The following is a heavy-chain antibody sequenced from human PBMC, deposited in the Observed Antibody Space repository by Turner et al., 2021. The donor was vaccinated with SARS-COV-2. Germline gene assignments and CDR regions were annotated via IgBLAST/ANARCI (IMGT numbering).Heavy chain of an antibody. V-gene: IGHV1-2*02. D-gene: IGHD3-22*01. CDR2: INPNSGDT. J-gene: IGHJ3*02. CDR1: GYTFTGYY. CDR3: ARGTYYYDISAYRNDAFDI. Sequence: QVHLVQSGAAVKKPGASVKVSCKASGYTFTGYYMHWVRQAPGQGLEWMGWINPNSGDTNYAQKFQGRVTMTRDTSISTAYMELSRLRSDDTAVYYCARGTYYYDISAYRNDAFDIWGQGTMVTVSS.